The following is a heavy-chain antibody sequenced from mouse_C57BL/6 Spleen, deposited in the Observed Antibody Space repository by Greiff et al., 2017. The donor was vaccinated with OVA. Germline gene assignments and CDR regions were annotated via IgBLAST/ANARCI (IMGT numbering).Heavy chain of an antibody. D-gene: IGHD2-5*01. J-gene: IGHJ3*01. Sequence: VQLKESGPELVKPGASVKISCKASGYSFTGYYMNWVKQSPEKSLEWIGEINPSTGGTTYNQKFKAKATLTVDKSSSTAYMQLKSLTSEDSAVYYCASGSYYSNFAWFAYWGQGTLVTVSA. CDR3: ASGSYYSNFAWFAY. CDR1: GYSFTGYY. V-gene: IGHV1-42*01. CDR2: INPSTGGT.